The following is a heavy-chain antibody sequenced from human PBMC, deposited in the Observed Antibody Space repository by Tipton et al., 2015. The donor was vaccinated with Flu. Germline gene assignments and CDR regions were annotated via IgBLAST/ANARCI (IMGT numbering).Heavy chain of an antibody. CDR1: GFTFSSYW. D-gene: IGHD6-19*01. V-gene: IGHV3-7*01. Sequence: CAASGFTFSSYWMSWVRQAPGKGLEWVANIKQDGSEKYYVDSVKGRFTISRDNAKNSLYLQMNSLRAEDTAVYYCARARAVAGRDYFDYWGQGTLVTVSS. CDR3: ARARAVAGRDYFDY. CDR2: IKQDGSEK. J-gene: IGHJ4*02.